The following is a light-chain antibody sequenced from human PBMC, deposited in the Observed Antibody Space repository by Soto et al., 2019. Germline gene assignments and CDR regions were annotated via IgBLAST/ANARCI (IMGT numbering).Light chain of an antibody. V-gene: IGKV1-39*01. CDR3: QQSYSSPPGT. J-gene: IGKJ1*01. CDR2: AAS. CDR1: QSISRY. Sequence: DIQMTQSPSSLSASVGDRVTITCRASQSISRYLNWYQQKPGKAPKLLIYAASTLQSGVPSRFSGSGSGTDFSLTISRLQPEDFATYYCQQSYSSPPGTFGQGTKVEI.